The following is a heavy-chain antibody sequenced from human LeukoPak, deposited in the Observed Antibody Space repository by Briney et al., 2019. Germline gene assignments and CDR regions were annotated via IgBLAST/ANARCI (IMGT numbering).Heavy chain of an antibody. V-gene: IGHV3-23*01. D-gene: IGHD2-15*01. CDR1: GFTFSSYA. Sequence: GGSLRLSCAASGFTFSSYAMSWVRQAPGKGLEWVSAISGSGGSTYYADSVKGRFSISRDNSKNTLYLQMNSLRAEDTAVYYCAKVGIVVVVAASPHFDYWGQGTLVTVSS. CDR3: AKVGIVVVVAASPHFDY. CDR2: ISGSGGST. J-gene: IGHJ4*02.